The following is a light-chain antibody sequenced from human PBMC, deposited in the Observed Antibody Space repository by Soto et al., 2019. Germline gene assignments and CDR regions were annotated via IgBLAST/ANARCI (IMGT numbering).Light chain of an antibody. J-gene: IGKJ3*01. V-gene: IGKV3-20*01. Sequence: ESVLTQSPGTLSLSPGDRATLSCRASQSVRSGHLAWYQQKPGQAPRLVIYDASTRATGIPDRFSGGGSGTDFTLTISRVEPEDFAGYYCHQYGRSASSITCGPGTKVEIK. CDR2: DAS. CDR3: HQYGRSASSIT. CDR1: QSVRSGH.